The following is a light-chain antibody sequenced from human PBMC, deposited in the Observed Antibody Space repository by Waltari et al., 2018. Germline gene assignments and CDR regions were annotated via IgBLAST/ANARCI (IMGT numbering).Light chain of an antibody. CDR2: LGS. Sequence: DIVMTQSPRSLPVTPGEPASISCRSSQSLQNPIGHQYLDWYLQKPGQSPQLLIYLGSNRASGVPDRFSGSGSGTDFTLKISRVEAEDVGVYYCMQVLQPPLTLGGGTNVEIK. V-gene: IGKV2-28*01. CDR1: QSLQNPIGHQY. CDR3: MQVLQPPLT. J-gene: IGKJ4*01.